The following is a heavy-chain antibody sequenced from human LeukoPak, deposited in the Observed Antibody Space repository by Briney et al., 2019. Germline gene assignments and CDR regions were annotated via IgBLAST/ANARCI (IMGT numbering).Heavy chain of an antibody. D-gene: IGHD4/OR15-4a*01. CDR2: ISGNGENT. V-gene: IGHV3-23*01. Sequence: PGGSLRLSCAASGFTFSSYSMSWIRQAPGKGLEWVSAISGNGENTYYADSMKGRFTISRDNSKNILYLQMSSLRADDTAIYYCTKKSPYGGRDSWGQGTLVTVSS. CDR3: TKKSPYGGRDS. J-gene: IGHJ5*01. CDR1: GFTFSSYS.